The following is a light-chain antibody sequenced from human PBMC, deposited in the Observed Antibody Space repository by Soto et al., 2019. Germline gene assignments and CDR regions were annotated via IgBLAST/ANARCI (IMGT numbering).Light chain of an antibody. CDR1: ENVRTF. CDR3: QQHSHWPPWT. Sequence: EIVMTQSPATLSVSPGEGATLSCRASENVRTFVDWYQQKPGQAPRLLIYGASNRATDIPARFSGSGSGTDFTLTISNLEPEDFAVYYCQQHSHWPPWTFGQGTKVDIK. V-gene: IGKV3-11*01. CDR2: GAS. J-gene: IGKJ1*01.